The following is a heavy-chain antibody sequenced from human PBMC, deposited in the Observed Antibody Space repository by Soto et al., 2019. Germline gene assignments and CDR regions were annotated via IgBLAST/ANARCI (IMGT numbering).Heavy chain of an antibody. D-gene: IGHD4-17*01. CDR2: IIPMFPSP. J-gene: IGHJ4*02. V-gene: IGHV1-69*13. CDR1: GGTFTTYA. CDR3: ATGSFGDYATPFDF. Sequence: GASVKVSCKASGGTFTTYAITWVRQAPGQGLAWMGGIIPMFPSPTYAQNFRDRVTFTADESTSTVYMELSRLRSEDTAIYYCATGSFGDYATPFDFWGQGTLVTVS.